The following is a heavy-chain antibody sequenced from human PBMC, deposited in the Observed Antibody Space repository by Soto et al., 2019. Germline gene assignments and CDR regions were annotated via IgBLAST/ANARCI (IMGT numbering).Heavy chain of an antibody. V-gene: IGHV3-74*01. CDR3: AGGYYCYAVDLEY. CDR1: GYIFSNSW. J-gene: IGHJ4*02. Sequence: EVQLVESGGGSVQPGGSQRLYCAASGYIFSNSWMHWVRQAPGKGLVWVSRINSDGVSLSYADSVQGQFTISRYNAKDTLYLQMNSLSAGDTAVYYCAGGYYCYAVDLEYWGQRTLVTVSS. CDR2: INSDGVSL. D-gene: IGHD3-16*01.